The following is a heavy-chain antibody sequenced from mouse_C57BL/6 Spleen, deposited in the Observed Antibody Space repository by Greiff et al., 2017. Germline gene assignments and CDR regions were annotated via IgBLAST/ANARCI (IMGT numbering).Heavy chain of an antibody. CDR1: DYAFTSHD. CDR2: INRDGGGT. J-gene: IGHJ3*01. V-gene: IGHV5-2*01. Sequence: EVQLVESGGGLVQPGASLKLSCESTDYAFTSHDMSWVRQTPEKRLELVAAINRDGGGTYYPDTMKGRFIISRDNTKKTLYLQMSSLGSEDTAWYYCAGNGWDGTYWGQGTLVTVSA. CDR3: AGNGWDGTY. D-gene: IGHD4-1*01.